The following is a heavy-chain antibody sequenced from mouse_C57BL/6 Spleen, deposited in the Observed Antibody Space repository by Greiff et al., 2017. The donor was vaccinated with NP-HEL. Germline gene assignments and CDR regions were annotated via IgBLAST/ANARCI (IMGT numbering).Heavy chain of an antibody. V-gene: IGHV1-26*01. CDR3: ARGSHFAMDY. CDR2: INPNNGGT. D-gene: IGHD1-1*01. J-gene: IGHJ4*01. Sequence: EVKLQQSGPELVKPGASVKISCKASGYTFTDYYMNWVKQSHGKSLEWIGDINPNNGGTSYNQKFKGKATLTIDKSSSTAYMELRSLTSEDSAVYYCARGSHFAMDYWGQGTSVTVSS. CDR1: GYTFTDYY.